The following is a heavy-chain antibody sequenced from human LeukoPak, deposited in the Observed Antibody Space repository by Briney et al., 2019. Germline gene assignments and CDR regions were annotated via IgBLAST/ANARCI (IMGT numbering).Heavy chain of an antibody. CDR3: VRGSGSYHTAYMN. CDR1: GYSFTSYW. J-gene: IGHJ4*02. V-gene: IGHV5-51*01. D-gene: IGHD1-26*01. Sequence: GESLKISCKGSGYSFTSYWIGWVRQMPGKGLEWMGIIYPGDSDTRYSPSFQGQVTISADKSLSTAYLQWSSLKASDTAMYYCVRGSGSYHTAYMNWGQGSPATVSS. CDR2: IYPGDSDT.